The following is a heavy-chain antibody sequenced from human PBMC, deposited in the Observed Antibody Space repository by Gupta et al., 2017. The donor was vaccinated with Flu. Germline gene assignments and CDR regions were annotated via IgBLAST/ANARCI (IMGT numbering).Heavy chain of an antibody. CDR2: IFYNGGT. D-gene: IGHD1-20*01. V-gene: IGHV4-31*03. CDR1: GGSVSSRGSY. CDR3: VRGRHYNYVPLDV. Sequence: QVQLQESGPGLVKPSQTLSLTCTVSGGSVSSRGSYWSWVRQLPGKGLEWIGYIFYNGGTLYSPALKSRVTISMEMSQTQFSLKLTSVTAADTAVYYCVRGRHYNYVPLDVWGQGTTVTVSS. J-gene: IGHJ6*02.